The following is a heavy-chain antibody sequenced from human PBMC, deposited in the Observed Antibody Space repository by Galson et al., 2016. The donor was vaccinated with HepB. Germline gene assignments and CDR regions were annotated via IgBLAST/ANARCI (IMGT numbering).Heavy chain of an antibody. CDR1: GYTFSSYG. Sequence: SVKVSCKASGYTFSSYGISWVRQAPGQGLEWMGWISAYNGNTNYTQKLQGRVTMTTDTSTSIAYMELRGLRSDDTAVYYCARDPGKKYSGGFFDYWGQGTLVTVSS. CDR3: ARDPGKKYSGGFFDY. V-gene: IGHV1-18*01. CDR2: ISAYNGNT. D-gene: IGHD1-26*01. J-gene: IGHJ4*02.